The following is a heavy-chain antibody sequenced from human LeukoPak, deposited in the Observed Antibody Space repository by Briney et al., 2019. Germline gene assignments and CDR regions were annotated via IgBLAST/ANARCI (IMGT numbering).Heavy chain of an antibody. CDR3: ARYISWWDV. Sequence: GSLRLSCAASGFTFSTYSMNWVRQAPGKGLEWVSSISSSSTYIYYADSVKGRFTISRDNAKNSLYLQMNSLRAEDTAVYYCARYISWWDVWGKGTTVTISP. J-gene: IGHJ6*04. V-gene: IGHV3-21*01. D-gene: IGHD6-13*01. CDR1: GFTFSTYS. CDR2: ISSSSTYI.